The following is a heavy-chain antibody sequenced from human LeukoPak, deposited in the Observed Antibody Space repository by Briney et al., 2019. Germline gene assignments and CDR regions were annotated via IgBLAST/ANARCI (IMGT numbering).Heavy chain of an antibody. CDR2: ISNSGGST. CDR3: GITMVRGVADAFDI. J-gene: IGHJ3*02. Sequence: GGSLRLSCAASGFSFSSYSMSWVRQAPGKGLEWVSAISNSGGSTYYADSVKGRFTISRDNSKNTLYLQMNSLRAEDTAVYYCGITMVRGVADAFDIWGQGTMVTVSS. V-gene: IGHV3-23*01. D-gene: IGHD3-10*01. CDR1: GFSFSSYS.